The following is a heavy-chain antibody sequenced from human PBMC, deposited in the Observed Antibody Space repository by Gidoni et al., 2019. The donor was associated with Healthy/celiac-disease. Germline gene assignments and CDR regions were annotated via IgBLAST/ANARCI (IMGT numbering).Heavy chain of an antibody. J-gene: IGHJ4*02. Sequence: QLQLQESGPGRVKPSETLSLTCTVSGGSSSSSSSCCGWIRQPPGKGLDWIGSIYYSGRTYYNPSLKSRVTISVDTSKNQFSLKLSSVTAADTAVYYCARRAFGDWDYGDYVFDYWGQGTLVTVSS. CDR1: GGSSSSSSSC. D-gene: IGHD4-17*01. CDR3: ARRAFGDWDYGDYVFDY. CDR2: IYYSGRT. V-gene: IGHV4-39*01.